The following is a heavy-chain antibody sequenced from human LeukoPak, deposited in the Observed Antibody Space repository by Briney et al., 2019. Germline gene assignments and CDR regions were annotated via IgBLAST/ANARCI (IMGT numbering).Heavy chain of an antibody. CDR2: ISSSSSYI. Sequence: GGSLRLSCAASGFTFSSYSMNWVRQAPGKGLEWVSSISSSSSYIYYADSVKGRFTISRDNAKNSLYLQMNSLRAEDTAVYYRARDGYSSSSGKAFDIWGQGTMVTVSS. CDR3: ARDGYSSSSGKAFDI. CDR1: GFTFSSYS. D-gene: IGHD6-6*01. V-gene: IGHV3-21*01. J-gene: IGHJ3*02.